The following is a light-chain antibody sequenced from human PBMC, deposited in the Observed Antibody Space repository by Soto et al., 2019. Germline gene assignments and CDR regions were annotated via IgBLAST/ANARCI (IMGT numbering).Light chain of an antibody. J-gene: IGKJ2*01. Sequence: IVMTQSPATLSVSPGESATLSCRASQSVGTKLAWYQQTPGQAPRVLIHSASTRATGIPARFSGSGSDTEFTLTISGLQSEDFAIYYCQQYNTWHPYSFGTGTKRENK. V-gene: IGKV3-15*01. CDR1: QSVGTK. CDR3: QQYNTWHPYS. CDR2: SAS.